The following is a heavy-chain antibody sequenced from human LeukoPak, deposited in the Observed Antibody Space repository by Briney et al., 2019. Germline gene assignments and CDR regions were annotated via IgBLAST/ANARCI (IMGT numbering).Heavy chain of an antibody. Sequence: SETLSLTFAVYGGSFSGYYWSWIRQPPGKGLEWIGEINHSGSTNYNPSLKSRVTISVDTSKNQFSLKLSSVTAADTAVYYCARERGEVLWLIWGQGTLVTVSS. D-gene: IGHD2-2*01. CDR3: ARERGEVLWLI. CDR2: INHSGST. V-gene: IGHV4-34*01. J-gene: IGHJ4*02. CDR1: GGSFSGYY.